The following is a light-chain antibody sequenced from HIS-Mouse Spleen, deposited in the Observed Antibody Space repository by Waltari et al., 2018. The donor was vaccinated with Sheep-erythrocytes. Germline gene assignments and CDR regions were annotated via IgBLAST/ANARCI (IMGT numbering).Light chain of an antibody. V-gene: IGKV1-9*01. J-gene: IGKJ1*01. CDR1: QGISSD. Sequence: DIQLTQSPSFLSASVGDRVTITCRASQGISSDLAWYQQKPGKAPKLLIYAASTLQSVVPSRFSGSASGIEFTLTISSLQPEDFATSYCQQLNSYPWTFGQGTKVEIK. CDR2: AAS. CDR3: QQLNSYPWT.